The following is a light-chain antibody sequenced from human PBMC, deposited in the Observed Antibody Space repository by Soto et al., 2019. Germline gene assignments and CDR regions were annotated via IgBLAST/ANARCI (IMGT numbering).Light chain of an antibody. J-gene: IGKJ4*01. Sequence: DIQVTQSPPTLSASVGDRVTITCRASQTISTWMAWYQQKPGKAPKLLVYDASTLQSGVASRFSGSGSGTEFTLIISGLQPDDSATYYCQQYNSYSPLTFGGGTKVDIK. CDR1: QTISTW. V-gene: IGKV1-5*01. CDR2: DAS. CDR3: QQYNSYSPLT.